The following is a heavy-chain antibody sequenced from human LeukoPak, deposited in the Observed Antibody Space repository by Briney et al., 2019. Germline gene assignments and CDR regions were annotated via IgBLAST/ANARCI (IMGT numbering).Heavy chain of an antibody. CDR1: GYSFSNYW. CDR2: IYPGDSDT. CDR3: ARQYGRPFDY. V-gene: IGHV5-51*01. D-gene: IGHD4-17*01. J-gene: IGHJ4*02. Sequence: GESLKISCKGSGYSFSNYWIGWVRQMPGKGLEWMGMIYPGDSDTRYSPSFQGQVTISVDESINTAYLQWSSLEASDTAMYYCARQYGRPFDYWGQGTLVTASS.